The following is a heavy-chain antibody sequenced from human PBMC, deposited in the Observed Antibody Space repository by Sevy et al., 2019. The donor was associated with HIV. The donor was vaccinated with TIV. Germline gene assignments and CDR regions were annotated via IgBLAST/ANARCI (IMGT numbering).Heavy chain of an antibody. D-gene: IGHD3-16*02. J-gene: IGHJ4*02. V-gene: IGHV3-7*03. Sequence: GGSLRLSCAASGLTFSSYWMSWVRQAPGKGLEWVANIKQDGSEKYYVDSVKGRFTISRDNAKNSLYLQMNSLRAEDTAVYYCAREVVWGSYRHYFDYWGQGTLVTVSS. CDR2: IKQDGSEK. CDR1: GLTFSSYW. CDR3: AREVVWGSYRHYFDY.